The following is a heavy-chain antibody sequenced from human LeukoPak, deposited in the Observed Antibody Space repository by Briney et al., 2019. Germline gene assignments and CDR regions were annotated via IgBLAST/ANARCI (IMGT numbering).Heavy chain of an antibody. J-gene: IGHJ4*02. CDR2: IYSGGST. CDR1: GFTVSSNY. D-gene: IGHD3-22*01. Sequence: PGGSLRLSCAASGFTVSSNYMSWVRQAPGKGLEWVSVIYSGGSTYYADSVKGRLTISRDNSKNALYLQMNSLRAEDTAVYYCARTDYYDSSGSFGYWGQGTLVTVSS. V-gene: IGHV3-53*01. CDR3: ARTDYYDSSGSFGY.